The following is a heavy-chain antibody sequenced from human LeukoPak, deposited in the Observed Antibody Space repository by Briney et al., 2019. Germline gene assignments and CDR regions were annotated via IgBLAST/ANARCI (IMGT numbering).Heavy chain of an antibody. D-gene: IGHD2-15*01. CDR3: ARDGGLLREGEPRYYFDY. CDR2: IIPSLPVA. Sequence: GASVKVSCKASRGTFSSYAISWVRQAPGQGLEWMGRIIPSLPVANYAQQFQIRVTITADKSTSTAYMELSSLRYEDTAVYYCARDGGLLREGEPRYYFDYWGQGTLVTVSS. CDR1: RGTFSSYA. J-gene: IGHJ4*02. V-gene: IGHV1-69*04.